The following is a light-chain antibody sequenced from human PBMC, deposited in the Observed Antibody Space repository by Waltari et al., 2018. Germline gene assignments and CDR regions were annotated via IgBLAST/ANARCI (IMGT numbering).Light chain of an antibody. CDR2: AAS. CDR3: QQSSSTPFT. J-gene: IGKJ3*01. V-gene: IGKV1-39*01. CDR1: QNIRGS. Sequence: DIQMTQSPSSLSASVGDRVAITCRASQNIRGSLNWYRQKPGEAPKLLIYAASSLQSGVPSRFRGSGSGTDFTLTITSLQPDDFADYYCQQSSSTPFTFGPGTKVDIK.